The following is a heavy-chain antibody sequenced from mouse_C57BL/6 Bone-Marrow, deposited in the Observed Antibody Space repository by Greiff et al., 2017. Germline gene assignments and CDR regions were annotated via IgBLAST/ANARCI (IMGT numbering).Heavy chain of an antibody. CDR3: ARSEDGYSPWFAY. Sequence: VQLQQPGAELVRPGSSVKLSCKASGYTFTSYWMDWVKQRPGQGLEWIGNIYPSDSETHYNQKFKDKATLTVDKSSSTAYMQLSSLTSADSAVYYCARSEDGYSPWFAYWGQGTLVTVSA. CDR2: IYPSDSET. V-gene: IGHV1-61*01. CDR1: GYTFTSYW. J-gene: IGHJ3*01. D-gene: IGHD2-3*01.